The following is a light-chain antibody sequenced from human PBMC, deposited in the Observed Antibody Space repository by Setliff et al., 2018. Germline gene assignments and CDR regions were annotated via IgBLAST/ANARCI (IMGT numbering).Light chain of an antibody. CDR1: ISNIGGYNF. CDR2: EVN. Sequence: QSALTQPASVSGSPGQSITISCTGSISNIGGYNFVSWYRQYPGEVPKLMIFEVNNRPSGVSNRFSGSKSGSTAFLTISGLQPEDEADYYCSSYTSSSTRVFGTGTKVTVL. J-gene: IGLJ1*01. V-gene: IGLV2-14*01. CDR3: SSYTSSSTRV.